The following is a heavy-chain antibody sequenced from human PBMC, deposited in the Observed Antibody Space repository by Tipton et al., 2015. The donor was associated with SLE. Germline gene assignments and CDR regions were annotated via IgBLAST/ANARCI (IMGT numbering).Heavy chain of an antibody. CDR1: GGSISSYY. CDR3: ARGGSSWPDAFDI. V-gene: IGHV4-59*01. J-gene: IGHJ3*02. D-gene: IGHD6-13*01. CDR2: IYYSGST. Sequence: TLSLTCTVSGGSISSYYWSWIRQPPGKGLEWIGYIYYSGSTNYNPSLKSRVTISVDTSKNQFSLKLSPVTAADTAVYYCARGGSSWPDAFDIWGQGTMVTVSS.